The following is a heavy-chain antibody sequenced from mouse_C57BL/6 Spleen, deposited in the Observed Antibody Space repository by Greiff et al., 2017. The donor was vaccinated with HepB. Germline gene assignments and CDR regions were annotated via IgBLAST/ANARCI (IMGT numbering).Heavy chain of an antibody. CDR1: GFTFTDYY. J-gene: IGHJ4*01. Sequence: EVKLMESGGGLVQPGGSLSLSCAASGFTFTDYYMSWVRQPPGKALEWLGFIRNKANGYTTEYSASVKGRFTISRDNSQSILYLQMNALSAEDRATYYCASHNWDDAMDYWGQGTSVTVSS. V-gene: IGHV7-3*01. CDR2: IRNKANGYTT. CDR3: ASHNWDDAMDY. D-gene: IGHD4-1*02.